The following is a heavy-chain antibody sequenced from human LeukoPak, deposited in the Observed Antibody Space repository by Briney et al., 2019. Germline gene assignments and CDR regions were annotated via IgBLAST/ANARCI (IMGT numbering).Heavy chain of an antibody. J-gene: IGHJ5*02. D-gene: IGHD3-9*01. CDR2: IYHSGST. Sequence: SETLSLTCTVSGHSISSGYYWGWIRQPPGKGLEWIGSIYHSGSTYYNPSLKSRVTISVDTSKNQFSLKLNSVTAADTAVYYCARAPLRLRYFDWSNNWFDPWGQGTLVTVSS. CDR1: GHSISSGYY. CDR3: ARAPLRLRYFDWSNNWFDP. V-gene: IGHV4-38-2*02.